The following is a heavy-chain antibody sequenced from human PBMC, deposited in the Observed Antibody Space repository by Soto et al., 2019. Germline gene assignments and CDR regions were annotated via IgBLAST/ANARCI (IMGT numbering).Heavy chain of an antibody. CDR3: ASSETRRAVAGP. D-gene: IGHD6-19*01. CDR2: IYYSGST. V-gene: IGHV4-31*03. J-gene: IGHJ5*02. Sequence: PSDTLSLTCTGPGGSISSGGDYWSWIRQHPGKGLEWIGYIYYSGSTYYNPSLKSRVTISVDTSKNQFSLKLSSVTAADTAVYYCASSETRRAVAGPWGQGTLVTVSS. CDR1: GGSISSGGDY.